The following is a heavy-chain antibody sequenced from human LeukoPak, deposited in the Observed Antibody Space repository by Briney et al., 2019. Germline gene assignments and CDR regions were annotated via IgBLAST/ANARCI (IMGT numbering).Heavy chain of an antibody. CDR1: GDSISSGDYS. V-gene: IGHV4-30-2*01. J-gene: IGHJ5*02. Sequence: SQTLSLTCTVSGDSISSGDYSWSWVRQPSGKGLEWLGYIFHSGSSYYNPSLRSRVTISVHRSRNQFSLRLTSVTAADTAVYYCARELWFVNAPGSWLDPWGQGTLVTVSS. CDR2: IFHSGSS. D-gene: IGHD3-10*01. CDR3: ARELWFVNAPGSWLDP.